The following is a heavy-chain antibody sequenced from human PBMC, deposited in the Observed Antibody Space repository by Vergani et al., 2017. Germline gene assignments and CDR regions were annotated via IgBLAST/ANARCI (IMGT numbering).Heavy chain of an antibody. Sequence: QLVESGGGLVKPGGSLRLSCAASGLAVSSYSMNWVRQIPGKGLEWVSSISASSTYIYYADAVRGRFTISRDNAKTSLFLQMNSLRAEDTAIYYCTRTLVTPFDSWGQGTLVTVSS. CDR1: GLAVSSYS. CDR2: ISASSTYI. J-gene: IGHJ4*02. V-gene: IGHV3-21*02. CDR3: TRTLVTPFDS. D-gene: IGHD2-21*02.